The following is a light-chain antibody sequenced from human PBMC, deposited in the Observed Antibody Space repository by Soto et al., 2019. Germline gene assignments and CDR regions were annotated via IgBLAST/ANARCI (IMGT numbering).Light chain of an antibody. CDR2: LGS. CDR3: MQALQTPRNT. J-gene: IGKJ2*01. CDR1: QSLLHSNGYNY. Sequence: DIVMTQSPLSLPVTPGEPASISCRSSQSLLHSNGYNYLDWYLQKPGQSPQLLIYLGSNRASGVPDRFSGSGSGTALTLKINRVEAEDVGVYYCMQALQTPRNTFGQGTKLEIK. V-gene: IGKV2-28*01.